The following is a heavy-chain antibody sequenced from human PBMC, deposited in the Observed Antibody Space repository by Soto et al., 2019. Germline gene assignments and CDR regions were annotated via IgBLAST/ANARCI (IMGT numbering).Heavy chain of an antibody. V-gene: IGHV3-23*01. Sequence: EVQLLESGGGLVQPGGSLRLSCAASGFTFSSYAMSWVRQAPGKGLEWVAAISGTGGSTYYGDSVKGRFTISRDNSKNTLDLQMNSLKAEDTAVYDCAKDLVQQLVKNCFDPWGQGPLVTVSS. D-gene: IGHD6-13*01. CDR1: GFTFSSYA. CDR2: ISGTGGST. CDR3: AKDLVQQLVKNCFDP. J-gene: IGHJ5*02.